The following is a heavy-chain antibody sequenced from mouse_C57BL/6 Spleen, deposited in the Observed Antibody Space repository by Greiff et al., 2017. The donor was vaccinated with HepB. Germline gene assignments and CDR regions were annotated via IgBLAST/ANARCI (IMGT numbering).Heavy chain of an antibody. Sequence: QVQLQQPGAELVKPGASVKLSCKASGYTFTSYWMHWVKQRPGQGLEWIGMIHPNSGSTNYNEKFKSKATLTVDKSSSTAYMQLSSLTSEDSAVYYCARWGSSGYGGPDYFDYWGQGTTLTVSS. D-gene: IGHD3-2*02. J-gene: IGHJ2*01. CDR2: IHPNSGST. CDR3: ARWGSSGYGGPDYFDY. CDR1: GYTFTSYW. V-gene: IGHV1-64*01.